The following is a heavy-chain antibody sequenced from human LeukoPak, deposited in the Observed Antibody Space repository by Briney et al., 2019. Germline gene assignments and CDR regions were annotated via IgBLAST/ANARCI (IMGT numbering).Heavy chain of an antibody. CDR3: ARDVSAGEYSSLGDAFDI. Sequence: PGGSLRLSCAASGFTFSSYSMNWVRQAPGKGLEWVSSISSSSSYMYYADSVKGRFTISRDNAKNLLYLQMNSLRAEDTAVYYCARDVSAGEYSSLGDAFDIWGQGTMVTVSS. CDR1: GFTFSSYS. J-gene: IGHJ3*02. V-gene: IGHV3-21*01. D-gene: IGHD6-6*01. CDR2: ISSSSSYM.